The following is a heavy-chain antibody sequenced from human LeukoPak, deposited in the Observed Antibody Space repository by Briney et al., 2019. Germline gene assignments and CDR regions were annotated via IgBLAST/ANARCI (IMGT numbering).Heavy chain of an antibody. CDR3: ARYLGYYYGSGSISIEDYYYYGMDV. CDR1: GYTFTSYY. CDR2: INPSGGST. D-gene: IGHD3-10*01. Sequence: ASVKVSCKASGYTFTSYYMHWVRQAPGQGLEWMGIINPSGGSTSYAQKFQGRVTMTRDTSTSTVYMELSSLRSEDTAVYYCARYLGYYYGSGSISIEDYYYYGMDVWGQGTTVTVSS. V-gene: IGHV1-46*01. J-gene: IGHJ6*02.